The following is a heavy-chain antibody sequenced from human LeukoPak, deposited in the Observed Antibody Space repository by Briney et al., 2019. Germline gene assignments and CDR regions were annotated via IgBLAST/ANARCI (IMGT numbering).Heavy chain of an antibody. J-gene: IGHJ4*02. Sequence: SETLSLTCAVYGGSFSGYYWSWIRQPPGKGLEWIGEINHSGSTNYNPSLKSRVTISVDTSKNQFSLKPSSVTAADTAVYYCARGGNGGNYFDYWGQGTLVTVSS. V-gene: IGHV4-34*01. CDR2: INHSGST. D-gene: IGHD4-23*01. CDR3: ARGGNGGNYFDY. CDR1: GGSFSGYY.